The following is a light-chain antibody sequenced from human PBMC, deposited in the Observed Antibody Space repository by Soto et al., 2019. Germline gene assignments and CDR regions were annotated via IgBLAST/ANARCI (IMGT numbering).Light chain of an antibody. CDR3: QQYDSSPLT. V-gene: IGKV3-20*01. CDR1: QSVSSSF. CDR2: GAS. Sequence: EIVLTQSPGTLSLSPGERATLSCRASQSVSSSFLACYQQKPGQAPRLLIYGASSRATGIPDRFSGSGSGTDLTLTISRLEPEDFAVYYCQQYDSSPLTFGGGTKVEIK. J-gene: IGKJ4*01.